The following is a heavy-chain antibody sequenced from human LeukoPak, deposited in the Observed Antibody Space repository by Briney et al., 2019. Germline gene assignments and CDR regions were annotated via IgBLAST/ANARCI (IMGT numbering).Heavy chain of an antibody. D-gene: IGHD5-24*01. CDR2: IIPIFGTA. CDR1: GGTFISYA. CDR3: ARERRDGYNRDAFDI. J-gene: IGHJ3*02. Sequence: EASLTVSFMGSGGTFISYAISWVRHAPGQGGEWMGGIIPIFGTANYAQKFQGRLTITADESTSTAYMELSSLRSEDTAVYYCARERRDGYNRDAFDIWGQGTMVTVS. V-gene: IGHV1-69*13.